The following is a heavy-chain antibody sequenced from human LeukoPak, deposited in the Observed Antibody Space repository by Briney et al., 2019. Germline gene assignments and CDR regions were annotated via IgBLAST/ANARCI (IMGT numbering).Heavy chain of an antibody. J-gene: IGHJ5*02. Sequence: GGSLRLSCAASGFTFGDYGMSWVRQAPGKGLEWVSAINWNSGGTGYADSVKGRFTISRDNAKNSLYLQMNSLRAQDTALFSCARWSSGSTHNYWFDTSGQKGLLTVSS. CDR3: ARWSSGSTHNYWFDT. CDR1: GFTFGDYG. D-gene: IGHD6-25*01. CDR2: INWNSGGT. V-gene: IGHV3-20*04.